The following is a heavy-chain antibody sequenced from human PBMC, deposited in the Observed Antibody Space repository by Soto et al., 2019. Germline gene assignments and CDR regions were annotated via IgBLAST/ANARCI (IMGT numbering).Heavy chain of an antibody. Sequence: QVQLQESGPGLVKPSETLSLTCTVSGSSITDYYWSWIRQPPGKGLEWIGYIFSTGSTNFDPSLKSRITISVDTSKNQFSLRLSSVTAADTAVYYCAATGPYGGGNDFDPWGQGTLVTVSS. J-gene: IGHJ5*02. V-gene: IGHV4-59*08. CDR3: AATGPYGGGNDFDP. CDR2: IFSTGST. CDR1: GSSITDYY. D-gene: IGHD4-17*01.